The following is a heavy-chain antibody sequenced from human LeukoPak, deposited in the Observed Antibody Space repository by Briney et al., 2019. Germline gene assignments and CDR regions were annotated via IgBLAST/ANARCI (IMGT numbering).Heavy chain of an antibody. J-gene: IGHJ6*02. CDR2: TYYRSKWYN. Sequence: SQTLSLTCAISGDSVSSNSAAWNWIRQSPSRGLEWLGRTYYRSKWYNDYAVSVKSRITINPDTSKNQFSLQLNSVTPEDTAVYYCARGMYRWQWLVAGYYYGMDVWGQGTTVTVSS. V-gene: IGHV6-1*01. CDR3: ARGMYRWQWLVAGYYYGMDV. CDR1: GDSVSSNSAA. D-gene: IGHD6-19*01.